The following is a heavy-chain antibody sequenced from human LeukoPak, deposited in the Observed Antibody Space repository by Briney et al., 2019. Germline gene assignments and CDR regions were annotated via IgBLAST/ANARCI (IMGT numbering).Heavy chain of an antibody. Sequence: PGGSLRLSCAASGFTVSSNYMSWVRQAPGKGLEWVSVIYSGGSTYYADSVKGRFIISRDNSKNTLYLQMNSLRAEDTAVYYCATAVVITGSSGVDYWGQGTLVTVSS. CDR3: ATAVVITGSSGVDY. CDR2: IYSGGST. J-gene: IGHJ4*02. D-gene: IGHD3-22*01. V-gene: IGHV3-53*01. CDR1: GFTVSSNY.